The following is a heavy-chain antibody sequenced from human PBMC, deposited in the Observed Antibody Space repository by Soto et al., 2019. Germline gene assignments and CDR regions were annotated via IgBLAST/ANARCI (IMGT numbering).Heavy chain of an antibody. CDR1: GGTFSSYA. J-gene: IGHJ6*02. CDR2: IIPIFGTA. CDR3: ARRGRYCISTSCYYYYYYGMDV. Sequence: QVQLVQSGAEVKKPGSSVKVSCKASGGTFSSYAISWVRQAPGQGLEWMGGIIPIFGTANYAQKFQGRVTITAAESTSRAYMELCSLRSEDTAVYYCARRGRYCISTSCYYYYYYGMDVWGQGTTVTVSS. V-gene: IGHV1-69*12. D-gene: IGHD2-2*01.